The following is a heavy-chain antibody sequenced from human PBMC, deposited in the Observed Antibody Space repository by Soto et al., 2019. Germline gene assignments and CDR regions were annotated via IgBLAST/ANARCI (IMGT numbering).Heavy chain of an antibody. CDR2: IYHSGST. J-gene: IGHJ5*02. CDR1: GGSISSGGYS. D-gene: IGHD6-6*01. Sequence: PSETLSLTCAVSGGSISSGGYSWSWIRQPPGKGLEWIGYIYHSGSTSYNPSLKSRVTISVDRSKNQFSLKLSSVTAADTAVYYCARGLSIAARPDGFDPWGQGTLVTVSS. V-gene: IGHV4-30-2*01. CDR3: ARGLSIAARPDGFDP.